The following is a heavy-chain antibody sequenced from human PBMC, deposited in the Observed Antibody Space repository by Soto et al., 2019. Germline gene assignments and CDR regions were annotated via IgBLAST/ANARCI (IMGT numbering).Heavy chain of an antibody. CDR2: IWYDGSNK. V-gene: IGHV3-33*01. D-gene: IGHD4-17*01. CDR3: ASWVCDYASFDY. Sequence: QVQLVESGGGVVQPGRSLRLSCAASGFTFSSYGMHWVRQAPGKGLEWVAVIWYDGSNKYYADSVKGRFTISRDNSKNTLYLQMNSLRAEDTAVYYCASWVCDYASFDYWGQGTLVTVSS. CDR1: GFTFSSYG. J-gene: IGHJ4*02.